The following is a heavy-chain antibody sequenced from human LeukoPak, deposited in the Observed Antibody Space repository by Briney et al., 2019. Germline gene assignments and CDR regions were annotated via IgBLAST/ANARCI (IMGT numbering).Heavy chain of an antibody. CDR2: ISGSGGST. CDR3: AKDESRYCSGGSCYHISGMDV. CDR1: GFTFSSYA. Sequence: GGSLRLSCAASGFTFSSYAMSWVRQAPGKGLEWISAISGSGGSTYYADSVKGRFTISRDNSKNTLYLQMNSLRAEDTAVYYCAKDESRYCSGGSCYHISGMDVWGQGTTVTVSS. D-gene: IGHD2-15*01. V-gene: IGHV3-23*01. J-gene: IGHJ6*02.